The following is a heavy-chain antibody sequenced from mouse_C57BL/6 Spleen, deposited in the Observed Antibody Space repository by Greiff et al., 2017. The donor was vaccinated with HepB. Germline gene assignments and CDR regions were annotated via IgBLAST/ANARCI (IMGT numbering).Heavy chain of an antibody. J-gene: IGHJ4*01. D-gene: IGHD6-5*01. CDR2: IRSKSNNYAT. V-gene: IGHV10-1*01. CDR3: VRHEPPYDFYAMDY. Sequence: EVQVVESGGGLVQPKGSLKLSCAASGFSFNTYAMNWVRQAPGTGLEWVARIRSKSNNYATYYADSVKDRFNISRDDSESMLYLQMNNMKTEDTAMYYCVRHEPPYDFYAMDYWGQGTSGTVSS. CDR1: GFSFNTYA.